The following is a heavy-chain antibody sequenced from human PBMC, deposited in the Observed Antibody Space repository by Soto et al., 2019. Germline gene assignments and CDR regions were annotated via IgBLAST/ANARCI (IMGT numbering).Heavy chain of an antibody. D-gene: IGHD3-10*01. CDR2: IYPDDSET. CDR1: GYNFTNYW. Sequence: EVQLVQSGAEVKKSGESLKISCKGSGYNFTNYWIGWVRQMPGKGLEWMGIIYPDDSETRYSPSFQGQVTISVDKSISTAYLQWVSLKASDTAMYFCARHRATLVRGIRTSYLIDYMGQGALVKVSS. CDR3: ARHRATLVRGIRTSYLIDY. J-gene: IGHJ4*02. V-gene: IGHV5-51*01.